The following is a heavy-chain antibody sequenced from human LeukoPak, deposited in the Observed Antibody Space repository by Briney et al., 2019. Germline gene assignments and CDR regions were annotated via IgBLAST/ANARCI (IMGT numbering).Heavy chain of an antibody. D-gene: IGHD6-13*01. CDR2: IIPISGGT. CDR3: ARDVEAAAGTKLDY. CDR1: GGTFSSYA. Sequence: GASVKVSCKASGGTFSSYAISWVRQAPGQGLEWMGGIIPISGGTNYAQKFQGRVTMTRDTSISTAYMELSRLRSDDTAVYYCARDVEAAAGTKLDYWGQGTLVTVSS. V-gene: IGHV1-2*02. J-gene: IGHJ4*02.